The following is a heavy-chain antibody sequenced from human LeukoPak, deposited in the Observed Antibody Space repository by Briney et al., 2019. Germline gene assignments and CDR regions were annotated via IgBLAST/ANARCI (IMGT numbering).Heavy chain of an antibody. CDR3: ARDGLGSYDY. V-gene: IGHV3-21*01. D-gene: IGHD3-10*01. Sequence: GGSLRLSCAASGFDFSDYTINWVRQAPGKGLEWVSSISSNSRYIYYADSVKGRLTASRDNAKNSVYLQMNSLRAEDTAVYYCARDGLGSYDYWGQGTLVTVSS. CDR2: ISSNSRYI. J-gene: IGHJ4*02. CDR1: GFDFSDYT.